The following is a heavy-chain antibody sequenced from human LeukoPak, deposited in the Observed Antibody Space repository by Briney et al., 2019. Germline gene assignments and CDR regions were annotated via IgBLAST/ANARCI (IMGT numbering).Heavy chain of an antibody. Sequence: SETLSLTCTVSGGSFTDYYWGWIRQPPGKGLEWIGSIYYRGNTFYNPSLRNRVSISIDTSKGRFSLNLNSVTAADTAVYYCAQGAGYFDYWGQGTLVTVSS. CDR3: AQGAGYFDY. V-gene: IGHV4-39*07. CDR1: GGSFTDYY. J-gene: IGHJ4*02. CDR2: IYYRGNT.